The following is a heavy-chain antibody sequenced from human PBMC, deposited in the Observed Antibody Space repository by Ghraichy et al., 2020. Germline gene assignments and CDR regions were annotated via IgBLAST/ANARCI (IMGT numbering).Heavy chain of an antibody. CDR1: GGSFSGYY. J-gene: IGHJ5*02. Sequence: SETLSLTCAVYGGSFSGYYWSWIRQPPGKGLEWIGEINHSGSTNYNPSLKSRVIISVDTSKNQFSLKLSSVTAADTAVYYCARPGVRGANKLNWFDPWGQGTLVTVSS. V-gene: IGHV4-34*01. CDR3: ARPGVRGANKLNWFDP. D-gene: IGHD3-10*01. CDR2: INHSGST.